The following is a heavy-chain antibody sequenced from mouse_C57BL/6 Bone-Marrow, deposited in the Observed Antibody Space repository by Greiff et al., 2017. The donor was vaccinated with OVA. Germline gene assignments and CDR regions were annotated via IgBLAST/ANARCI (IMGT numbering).Heavy chain of an antibody. V-gene: IGHV1-82*01. Sequence: QVQLQPSGPELVKPGASVKISCKASGYAFSSSWMNWVKQRPGKGLEWIGRIYPGDGDTNYNGKFQGKATLTADKSSSTAYMQLSSLTSEDSAVYFCARGGRFAYWGQGTLVTVSA. CDR2: IYPGDGDT. J-gene: IGHJ3*01. CDR3: ARGGRFAY. CDR1: GYAFSSSW.